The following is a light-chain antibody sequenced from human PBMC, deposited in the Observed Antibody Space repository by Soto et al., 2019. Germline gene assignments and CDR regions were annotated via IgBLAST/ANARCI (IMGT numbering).Light chain of an antibody. CDR3: QQYNSYSIT. Sequence: DIQMTQSPSTLSASVGDRVTITCRASQSISTWLAWYQQKPGKAPNLLIYKASSLQSGVPSRFSGSGSGTEFTRTIRSLQPDDFATYYCQQYNSYSITFGQGTRLEIK. J-gene: IGKJ5*01. CDR2: KAS. V-gene: IGKV1-5*03. CDR1: QSISTW.